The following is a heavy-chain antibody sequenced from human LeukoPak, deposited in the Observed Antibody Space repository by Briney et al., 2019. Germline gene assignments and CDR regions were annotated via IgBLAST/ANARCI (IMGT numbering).Heavy chain of an antibody. J-gene: IGHJ6*03. Sequence: GGSLRLSCAASGFTFSSYSMNWVRQAPGKGLEWVSSISSSSSYIYYADSVKGRFTISRDNAKNSLYLQMNSLRAEDTAVYYCARVGGGSSSWEDYYYYMDVWGKGTTVTISS. V-gene: IGHV3-21*01. CDR2: ISSSSSYI. CDR1: GFTFSSYS. D-gene: IGHD6-13*01. CDR3: ARVGGGSSSWEDYYYYMDV.